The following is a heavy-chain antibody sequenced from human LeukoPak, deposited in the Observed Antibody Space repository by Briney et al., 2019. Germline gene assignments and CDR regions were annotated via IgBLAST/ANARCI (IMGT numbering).Heavy chain of an antibody. CDR3: ARMVSYCGGDCFNYGMDV. CDR2: MNPNSGNT. V-gene: IGHV1-8*01. CDR1: GYTFTSYD. D-gene: IGHD2-21*02. Sequence: ASVKVSCKASGYTFTSYDINWVQQATGQGLEWMGWMNPNSGNTGYAQKFQGRVTMTRNTSISTAYMELSSLRSEDTAVYYCARMVSYCGGDCFNYGMDVWGQGTTVTVSS. J-gene: IGHJ6*02.